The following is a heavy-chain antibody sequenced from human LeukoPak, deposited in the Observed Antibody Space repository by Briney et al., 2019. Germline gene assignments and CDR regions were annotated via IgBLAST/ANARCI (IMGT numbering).Heavy chain of an antibody. V-gene: IGHV3-30*03. D-gene: IGHD4-23*01. CDR3: ARGGNPRDGPDY. Sequence: GRSLRLSCAASGFTFSSYAMHWVRLTPGKGLDWVAVILPDGRNEYYADSVKGRFRISRDNSKNTLFLQMNSLGAEDTAVYYCARGGNPRDGPDYRGQGTLFTVSS. CDR2: ILPDGRNE. J-gene: IGHJ4*02. CDR1: GFTFSSYA.